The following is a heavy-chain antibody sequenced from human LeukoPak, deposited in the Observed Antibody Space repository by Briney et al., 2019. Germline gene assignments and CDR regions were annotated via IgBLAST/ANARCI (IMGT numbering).Heavy chain of an antibody. CDR3: AKDRLFGSGLNGPHYYYGMDV. CDR2: ILYDGNNK. J-gene: IGHJ6*02. D-gene: IGHD1-26*01. V-gene: IGHV3-30*18. Sequence: PGGSLRLSCAASDFSFSNYGMHWVRQAPGKGLEWVAVILYDGNNKHYAESVKGRFTISRDNSNNMLYLQMNSLRPEDTAVYYSAKDRLFGSGLNGPHYYYGMDVWGQGTTVTVSS. CDR1: DFSFSNYG.